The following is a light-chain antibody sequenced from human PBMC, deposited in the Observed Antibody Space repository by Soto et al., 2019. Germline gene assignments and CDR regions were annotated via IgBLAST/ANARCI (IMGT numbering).Light chain of an antibody. V-gene: IGKV3-15*01. Sequence: EIVLKQSLDTLSVSPRERGTHARSSSQSVATNLAWYQQKPGQPPRLLISGASTRAAGISDRFRGSGSGTEFTLTISSLRSEDSAIYYCQQYFEWPPMTFGQGTKV. CDR1: QSVATN. CDR2: GAS. CDR3: QQYFEWPPMT. J-gene: IGKJ1*01.